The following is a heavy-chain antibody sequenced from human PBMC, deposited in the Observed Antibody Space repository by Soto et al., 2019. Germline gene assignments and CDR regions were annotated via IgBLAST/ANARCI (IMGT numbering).Heavy chain of an antibody. V-gene: IGHV1-18*01. J-gene: IGHJ6*02. CDR3: ARPGYSSSWYLTDYYYGMDV. Sequence: ASVKVSCKASGYTFTSYGISWVRQAPGQGLEWMGWISAYNGNTNYAQKLQGRVTMTTDTSTSTAYMELRSLRSDDTAVYYCARPGYSSSWYLTDYYYGMDVWGQGTTVTVSS. D-gene: IGHD6-13*01. CDR1: GYTFTSYG. CDR2: ISAYNGNT.